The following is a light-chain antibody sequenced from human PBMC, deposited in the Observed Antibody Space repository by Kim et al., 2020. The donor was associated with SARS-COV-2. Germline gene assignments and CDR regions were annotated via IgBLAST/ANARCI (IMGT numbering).Light chain of an antibody. CDR2: HDT. J-gene: IGLJ2*01. CDR1: KLGDKY. Sequence: VSPGQTASISCSGDKLGDKYACWYQQKSGQSPVLVIYHDTKRPSGIPERFSGSNSGNTATLTISGTQAMDEADYYCQAWDSNTAVFGGGTQLTVL. CDR3: QAWDSNTAV. V-gene: IGLV3-1*01.